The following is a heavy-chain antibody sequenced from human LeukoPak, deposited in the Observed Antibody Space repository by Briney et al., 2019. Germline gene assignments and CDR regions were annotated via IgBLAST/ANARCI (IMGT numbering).Heavy chain of an antibody. CDR2: IYPGDSDT. D-gene: IGHD5-18*01. J-gene: IGHJ3*02. CDR3: ARPGEEGTAMGLRAFDI. V-gene: IGHV5-51*01. Sequence: GESLKISCKGSGYSFTSYWIGWVRQMPGKGLEWMGIIYPGDSDTRYSPSFQGQVTITADKSISTAYLQWSSLKASDTAMYYCARPGEEGTAMGLRAFDIWGQGTMVTVSS. CDR1: GYSFTSYW.